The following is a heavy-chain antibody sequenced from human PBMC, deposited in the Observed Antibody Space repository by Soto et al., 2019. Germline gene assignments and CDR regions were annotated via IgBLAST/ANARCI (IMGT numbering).Heavy chain of an antibody. Sequence: GGSLRLSCAAAGLTVVRNYMSWVRQAPGKGLEWVSVIYSGDNTYYADSVKGRFTISRDNSKNTLLLQMNSLRAEDTAVYYCARDRVGEYCTGTSCYGIYMDVWGKGTTVTVSS. CDR3: ARDRVGEYCTGTSCYGIYMDV. V-gene: IGHV3-66*01. CDR2: IYSGDNT. D-gene: IGHD2-2*01. CDR1: GLTVVRNY. J-gene: IGHJ6*04.